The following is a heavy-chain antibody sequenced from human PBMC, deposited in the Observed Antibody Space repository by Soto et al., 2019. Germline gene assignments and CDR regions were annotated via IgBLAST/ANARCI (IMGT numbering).Heavy chain of an antibody. J-gene: IGHJ6*02. V-gene: IGHV3-23*01. CDR2: ISGSGGST. D-gene: IGHD4-4*01. Sequence: EVQLLESGGNLAQTGGSLRLSCAASGFSFPIYAMNWVRQAPGKGLEWVANISGSGGSTYYAVSVKGRFTISRDNAENTLYLQMNSLRVEDTAIYYCAKDAYSKYYYYGMDVWGQGTTVTVSS. CDR3: AKDAYSKYYYYGMDV. CDR1: GFSFPIYA.